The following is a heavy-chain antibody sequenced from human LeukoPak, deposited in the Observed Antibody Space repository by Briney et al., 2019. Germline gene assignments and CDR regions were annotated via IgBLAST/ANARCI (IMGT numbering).Heavy chain of an antibody. D-gene: IGHD7-27*01. CDR1: GGSFSGYY. CDR3: ARGNWGIDY. J-gene: IGHJ4*02. V-gene: IGHV4-34*01. CDR2: INHSGST. Sequence: SETLSLTCAVYGGSFSGYYWSCIRQPPGKGLEWIGEINHSGSTNYNPSLKSRVTISVDTSKNQFSLKLSSVTAADTAVYYCARGNWGIDYWGQGTLVTVSS.